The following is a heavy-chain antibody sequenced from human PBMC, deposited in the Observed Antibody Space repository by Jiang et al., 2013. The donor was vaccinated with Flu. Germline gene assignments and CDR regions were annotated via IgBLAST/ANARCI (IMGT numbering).Heavy chain of an antibody. J-gene: IGHJ3*02. Sequence: VQLLESGGGLVQPGGSLRLSCAASGFTFSSYAVSWVRQAPGKGLEWVSAISGSGDSTYYADSVKGRFTISRDNSKNTLYLQMNSLRAEDTAVYYCAKVFYADYDGGAFDIWGQGTMVTVSS. CDR2: ISGSGDST. CDR3: AKVFYADYDGGAFDI. CDR1: GFTFSSYA. V-gene: IGHV3-23*01. D-gene: IGHD4-17*01.